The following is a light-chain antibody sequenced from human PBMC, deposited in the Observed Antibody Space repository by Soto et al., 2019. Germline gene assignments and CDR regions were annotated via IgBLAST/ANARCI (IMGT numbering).Light chain of an antibody. J-gene: IGLJ2*01. V-gene: IGLV4-69*01. Sequence: QPVLTQSPSASASLGASVKLTCTLSSGHSRYAIAWHQQQPEKGPRYLMKLNSDGSHSKGDGIPDRFSGSSSGAERYLTISSLQSEDEADYYCQTWGTGIQVFGGGTKLPVL. CDR1: SGHSRYA. CDR2: LNSDGSH. CDR3: QTWGTGIQV.